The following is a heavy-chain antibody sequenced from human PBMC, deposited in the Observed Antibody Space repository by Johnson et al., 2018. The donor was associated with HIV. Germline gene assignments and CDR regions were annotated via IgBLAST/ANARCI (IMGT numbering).Heavy chain of an antibody. CDR1: GFSFSNYG. Sequence: QVQLVESGGGVVQPGRSQRLSCAASGFSFSNYGMHWVRQAPGKGLEWVAVISYDGINKYYADSVKGRFTISRDNSKNTLYLQMHSLRAEDTAVYYCARGDLGDWVDAFDIWGQGTMVTVSS. J-gene: IGHJ3*02. CDR3: ARGDLGDWVDAFDI. CDR2: ISYDGINK. V-gene: IGHV3-30*03. D-gene: IGHD3-16*01.